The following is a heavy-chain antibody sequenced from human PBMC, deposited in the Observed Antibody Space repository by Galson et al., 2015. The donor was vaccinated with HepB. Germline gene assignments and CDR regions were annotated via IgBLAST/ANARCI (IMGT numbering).Heavy chain of an antibody. V-gene: IGHV3-49*03. Sequence: SLRLSCAASGSTFGDYAMSWFRQAPGKGLEWVGFIRSKAYGGTTEYAASVKGRFTISRDDSKSIAYLQMNSLKTEDTAVYYCTRRHVAVAGTYAFDIWGQGTMVTVSS. CDR1: GSTFGDYA. CDR2: IRSKAYGGTT. D-gene: IGHD6-19*01. CDR3: TRRHVAVAGTYAFDI. J-gene: IGHJ3*02.